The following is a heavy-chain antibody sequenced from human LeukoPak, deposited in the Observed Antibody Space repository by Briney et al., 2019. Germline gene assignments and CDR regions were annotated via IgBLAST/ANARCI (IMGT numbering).Heavy chain of an antibody. D-gene: IGHD2-15*01. CDR1: GGTFSSYA. Sequence: SVKVSCKASGGTFSSYAISWVRQAPGQGLEWMGGIIPIIGTANYAQKFQGRVTITADESTSTAYMELSSLRSEDTAVYYCARGGLYCSGGSCYPIYFDYWGQGTLVTVSS. J-gene: IGHJ4*02. CDR3: ARGGLYCSGGSCYPIYFDY. V-gene: IGHV1-69*13. CDR2: IIPIIGTA.